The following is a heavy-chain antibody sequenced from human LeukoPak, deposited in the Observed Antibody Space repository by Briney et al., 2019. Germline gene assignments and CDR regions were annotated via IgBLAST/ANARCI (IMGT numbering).Heavy chain of an antibody. D-gene: IGHD6-13*01. CDR2: LWSDGNTA. CDR3: VKESAADATFHFDS. Sequence: PGGSLRLSCAASGFTFNIFGVHWVRQVPGNGLEWVAVLWSDGNTAHYADSVKGRFTISRDSSENTLYLQMNSLRSEDTAVYYCVKESAADATFHFDSWGQGTLVTVSS. V-gene: IGHV3-33*06. CDR1: GFTFNIFG. J-gene: IGHJ4*02.